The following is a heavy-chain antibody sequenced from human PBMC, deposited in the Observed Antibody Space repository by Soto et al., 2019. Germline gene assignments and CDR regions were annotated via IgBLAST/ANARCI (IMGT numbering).Heavy chain of an antibody. CDR3: AADSGYPYYFDF. CDR1: GFTFSSYS. D-gene: IGHD3-22*01. Sequence: EVQLVESGGGLVKPGGSLRLSCAASGFTFSSYSMNWVRQAPGKGLEWVSSISSSSSYIYYADSMKGRFTISRHNAKNPLDLQVNSLSAEDTAVDYCAADSGYPYYFDFWGQGTMVTVSS. CDR2: ISSSSSYI. J-gene: IGHJ4*02. V-gene: IGHV3-21*06.